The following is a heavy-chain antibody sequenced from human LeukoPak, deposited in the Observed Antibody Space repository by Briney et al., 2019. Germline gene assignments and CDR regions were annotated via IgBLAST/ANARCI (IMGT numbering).Heavy chain of an antibody. J-gene: IGHJ4*02. CDR3: ARDQGGSGGI. CDR1: DFTFSSYS. Sequence: PGGALILSCAASDFTFSSYSMHWVHQAPWKGLEGVSSISSSCSYIYYADSVKGRFTISRDNAKNSVHLQMNSLRAEDTAVYYCARDQGGSGGIWGQGTLVSVS. D-gene: IGHD3-10*01. CDR2: ISSSCSYI. V-gene: IGHV3-21*01.